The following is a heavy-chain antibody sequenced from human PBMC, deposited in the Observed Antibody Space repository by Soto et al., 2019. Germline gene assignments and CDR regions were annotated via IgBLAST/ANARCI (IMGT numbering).Heavy chain of an antibody. CDR3: AKYMVRGDVIVGPIDY. D-gene: IGHD3-10*01. Sequence: QVQLVESGGGVVQPGRSLRLSCAASGFTFSSYGMHWVRKAPGKGLEWVAVISYDGSNKYYADSVKGRFTISRDNSKNTLYLQMNSLRAEDTAVYYCAKYMVRGDVIVGPIDYWGQGTLVTVSS. CDR2: ISYDGSNK. V-gene: IGHV3-30*18. CDR1: GFTFSSYG. J-gene: IGHJ4*02.